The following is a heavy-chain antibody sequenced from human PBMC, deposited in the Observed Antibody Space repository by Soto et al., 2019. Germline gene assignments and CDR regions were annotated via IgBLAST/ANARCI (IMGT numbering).Heavy chain of an antibody. Sequence: VQLLESGGALGQPGGSLRLSCAASGFAFSSYPLSWVRQAPEKGLEWVSGISDSGGLTYNADSVKGRFTISRDNSKNTLYLQMNSLRAEDTAVYFCARRAFGSSRAFHLWGQGTVVTVSS. CDR3: ARRAFGSSRAFHL. J-gene: IGHJ3*01. D-gene: IGHD6-6*01. CDR1: GFAFSSYP. V-gene: IGHV3-23*01. CDR2: ISDSGGLT.